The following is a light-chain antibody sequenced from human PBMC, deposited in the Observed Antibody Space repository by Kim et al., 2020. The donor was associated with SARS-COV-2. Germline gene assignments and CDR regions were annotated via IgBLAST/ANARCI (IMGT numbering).Light chain of an antibody. CDR2: DAS. V-gene: IGKV3D-15*01. CDR3: QQYNSRHS. J-gene: IGKJ2*01. Sequence: EIVMTQSPATLSLSPGERATLSCRASQSLSRDLAWYQHKPGQAPRLVIFDASTRATGIPSRFSGSGSDTEYSLTISSLQSEDFAVYYCQQYNSRHSFGQGTKLEIK. CDR1: QSLSRD.